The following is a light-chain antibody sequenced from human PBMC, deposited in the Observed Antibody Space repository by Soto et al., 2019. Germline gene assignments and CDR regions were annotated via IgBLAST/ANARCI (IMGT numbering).Light chain of an antibody. V-gene: IGKV1-5*01. CDR2: DAS. CDR3: QQFIDGWT. CDR1: QSINNR. Sequence: IQMTQSPSTLSASIGDRDTITCRASQSINNRLAWYQQMPGKPPNVLIYDASTLKSGVPSRFRGSGSVTEFTLTITVLQPDDFATYYCQQFIDGWTFGQGAKVEIK. J-gene: IGKJ1*01.